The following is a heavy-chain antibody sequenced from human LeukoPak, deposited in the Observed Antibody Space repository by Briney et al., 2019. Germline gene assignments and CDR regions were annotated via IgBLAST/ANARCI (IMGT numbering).Heavy chain of an antibody. Sequence: SVKVSCKASGGTFSSYAISWVRQAPGQGLEWMGRIIPILGIANYAQKFQGRVTITADKSTSTAYMELSSLRSEDTAVYYCATVQGSGSYCEHWGQGTLVTVSS. D-gene: IGHD3-10*01. CDR3: ATVQGSGSYCEH. V-gene: IGHV1-69*04. J-gene: IGHJ1*01. CDR1: GGTFSSYA. CDR2: IIPILGIA.